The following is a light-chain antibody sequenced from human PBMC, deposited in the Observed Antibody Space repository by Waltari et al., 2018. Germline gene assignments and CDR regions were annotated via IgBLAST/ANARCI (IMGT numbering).Light chain of an antibody. CDR3: LQHSRYPWT. CDR1: QDISTY. Sequence: DIQLPQSPSPMSASVGDRSTITCRASQDISTYLTWFQQKPGKVPKRLIFSASSLQSGVPSRFSGSGSGTDFALTISSLHPEDFATYYCLQHSRYPWTFGQGTKVEMK. J-gene: IGKJ1*01. V-gene: IGKV1-17*03. CDR2: SAS.